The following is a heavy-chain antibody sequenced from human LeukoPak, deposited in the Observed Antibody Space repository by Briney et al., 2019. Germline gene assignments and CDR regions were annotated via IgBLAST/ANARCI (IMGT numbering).Heavy chain of an antibody. V-gene: IGHV4-59*08. CDR1: GGSISSYY. D-gene: IGHD3-9*01. CDR3: AGRGQRYFRD. J-gene: IGHJ1*01. Sequence: PSETLSLTCTVSGGSISSYYWSWIRQPPGKGLEWIGYIYKIGNTDYNPSLKSRVTISLDTSKNQLSLSLKSVTAADTAVYYCAGRGQRYFRDWGQGTLVTVSS. CDR2: IYKIGNT.